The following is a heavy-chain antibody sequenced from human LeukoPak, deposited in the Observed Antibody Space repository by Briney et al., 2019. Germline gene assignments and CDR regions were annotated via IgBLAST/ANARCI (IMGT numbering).Heavy chain of an antibody. D-gene: IGHD3-22*01. CDR2: ISSSSSYI. Sequence: GGSLRLSCAASGFTFSSYSMNWVRQAPGKGLEWVSSISSSSSYIYYADSVKGRFTISRDNAKNSLYLQMNSLRAEDTAVYYCAKDPYYYDSSWFDPWGQGTLVTVSS. V-gene: IGHV3-21*04. CDR3: AKDPYYYDSSWFDP. J-gene: IGHJ5*02. CDR1: GFTFSSYS.